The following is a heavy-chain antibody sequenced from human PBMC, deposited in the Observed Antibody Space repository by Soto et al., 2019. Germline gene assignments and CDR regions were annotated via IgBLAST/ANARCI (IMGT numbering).Heavy chain of an antibody. V-gene: IGHV4-59*01. CDR1: GGSISSYY. J-gene: IGHJ4*02. CDR3: ARVRAFGTYYYDSSSWDFDY. Sequence: SETLSLTCTVSGGSISSYYWSWIRQPPGKGLEWIGYIYYSGSTNYNPSLKSRVTISVDTSKNQFSLKLSSVTAADTAVYYCARVRAFGTYYYDSSSWDFDYWGQGTLVTVSS. D-gene: IGHD3-22*01. CDR2: IYYSGST.